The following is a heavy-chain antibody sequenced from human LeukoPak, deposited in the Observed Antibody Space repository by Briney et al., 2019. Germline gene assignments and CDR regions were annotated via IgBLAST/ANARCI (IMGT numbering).Heavy chain of an antibody. V-gene: IGHV3-21*01. CDR3: ARGVGTIFGVVFDY. J-gene: IGHJ4*02. CDR1: GFTFSSYS. D-gene: IGHD3-3*01. CDR2: ISSSSSYI. Sequence: GGSLRLSCAASGFTFSSYSVNWVRQAPGKGLEWVSSISSSSSYIYYADSVKGRFTISRDNAKNSLYLQMNSLRAEDTAVYYCARGVGTIFGVVFDYWGQGTLVTVSS.